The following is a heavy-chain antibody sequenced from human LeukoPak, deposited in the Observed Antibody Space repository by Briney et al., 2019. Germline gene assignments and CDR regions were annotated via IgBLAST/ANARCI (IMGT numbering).Heavy chain of an antibody. J-gene: IGHJ4*02. CDR3: AKDPEKWELLLTVDY. CDR1: GFTFSSYG. D-gene: IGHD1-26*01. Sequence: GGSLRLSCAASGFTFSSYGMHWVRQAPGKGLEWEAVISYDGSNKYYADSVKGRFTISRDNSKNTLYLQMNSLRAEDTAVYYCAKDPEKWELLLTVDYWGQGTLVTVSS. CDR2: ISYDGSNK. V-gene: IGHV3-30*18.